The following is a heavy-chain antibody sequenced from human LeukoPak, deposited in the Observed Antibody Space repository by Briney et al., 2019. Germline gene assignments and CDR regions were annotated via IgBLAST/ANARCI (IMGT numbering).Heavy chain of an antibody. V-gene: IGHV3-23*01. CDR2: IRGSDGST. CDR1: GFTFSSYA. D-gene: IGHD3-22*01. Sequence: GGSLRLSCAASGFTFSSYAMSWVRQAPGKGLEWVSAIRGSDGSTYYADSAKGRFTISRDNSKNTLYLQMNSLRAEDTAVYYCARRRPGYYYDSSGSSAPDFDYWGQGTLVTVSS. J-gene: IGHJ4*02. CDR3: ARRRPGYYYDSSGSSAPDFDY.